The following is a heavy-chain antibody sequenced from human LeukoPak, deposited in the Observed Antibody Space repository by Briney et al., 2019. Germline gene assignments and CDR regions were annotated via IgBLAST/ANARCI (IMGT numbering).Heavy chain of an antibody. J-gene: IGHJ4*02. D-gene: IGHD3-22*01. CDR3: ARHPPRGVYDSSGYYFDY. CDR1: GGSFSGYY. Sequence: SETLSLTCAVYGGSFSGYYWSWIRQPPGKGLEWIGCIYYSGSTNYNPSLKSRVTISVDTSKNQFSLKLSSVTAVDTAVYYCARHPPRGVYDSSGYYFDYWGQGTLVTVSS. CDR2: IYYSGST. V-gene: IGHV4-59*01.